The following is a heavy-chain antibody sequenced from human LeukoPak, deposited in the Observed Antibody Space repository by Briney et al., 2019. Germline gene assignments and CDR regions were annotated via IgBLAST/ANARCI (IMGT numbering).Heavy chain of an antibody. J-gene: IGHJ4*02. D-gene: IGHD3-22*01. CDR2: ISSSSSSTI. V-gene: IGHV3-48*01. Sequence: GGSLRLSCAASGFTFSSYSMNWVRQAPGKGLEWVSYISSSSSSTIYCADSVKGQFTISRDNAKNSLYLQMNSLRAEDTAVYYCAREASSGYSDYWGQGTLVTVSS. CDR3: AREASSGYSDY. CDR1: GFTFSSYS.